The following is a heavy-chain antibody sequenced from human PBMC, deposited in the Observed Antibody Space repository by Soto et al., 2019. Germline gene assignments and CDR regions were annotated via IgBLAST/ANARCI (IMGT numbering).Heavy chain of an antibody. Sequence: SETLSLTCTVSGGSISSHYWSWIRQPPGKGLEWIGYIYYSGSTNYNPSLKSRVTISVDTSKNQFSLKLSSVTAADTAVYYCARHGTAMRNGIDYWGQGTLVTVSS. D-gene: IGHD5-18*01. CDR2: IYYSGST. J-gene: IGHJ4*02. CDR3: ARHGTAMRNGIDY. V-gene: IGHV4-59*08. CDR1: GGSISSHY.